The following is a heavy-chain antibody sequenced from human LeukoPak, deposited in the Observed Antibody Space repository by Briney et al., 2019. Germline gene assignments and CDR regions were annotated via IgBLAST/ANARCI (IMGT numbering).Heavy chain of an antibody. Sequence: PSQTLSLTCTVSGGSISSGSYYWSWIRQPAGTGLEWIGRIYTSGSTNYNPSLKSRATISVDTSKNQFSLKLSSVTAADTAVYYCAGDILTGYYDYWGQGTLVTVSS. V-gene: IGHV4-61*02. D-gene: IGHD3-9*01. CDR2: IYTSGST. CDR1: GGSISSGSYY. CDR3: AGDILTGYYDY. J-gene: IGHJ4*02.